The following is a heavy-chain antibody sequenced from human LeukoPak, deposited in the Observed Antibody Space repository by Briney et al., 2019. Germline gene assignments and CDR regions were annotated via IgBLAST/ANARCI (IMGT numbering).Heavy chain of an antibody. J-gene: IGHJ4*02. Sequence: ASVTVSCKASGYTFTTFGISWVRQAPGQGLEWMGWISTYDGNANYAQQLQGRVTMTKDTSTSTAYMELRSLISDDTAVYYCARDPRGSSGWDFFDYWGQGTLVTVSS. V-gene: IGHV1-18*01. CDR1: GYTFTTFG. CDR3: ARDPRGSSGWDFFDY. D-gene: IGHD6-19*01. CDR2: ISTYDGNA.